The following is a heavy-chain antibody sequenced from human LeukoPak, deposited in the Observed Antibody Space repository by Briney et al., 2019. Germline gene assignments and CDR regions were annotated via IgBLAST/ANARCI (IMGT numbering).Heavy chain of an antibody. CDR1: GYTFTSYY. CDR2: INPSGGST. D-gene: IGHD4-17*01. CDR3: ARAPGGGDYVGAFDI. V-gene: IGHV1-46*01. Sequence: ASVKVSCKASGYTFTSYYMHWVRQAPGQGLEWMGIINPSGGSTSYAQKFQGRVTMTRDMSTSTVYMELSSLRSEDTAVYYCARAPGGGDYVGAFDIWGQGTMVTVSS. J-gene: IGHJ3*02.